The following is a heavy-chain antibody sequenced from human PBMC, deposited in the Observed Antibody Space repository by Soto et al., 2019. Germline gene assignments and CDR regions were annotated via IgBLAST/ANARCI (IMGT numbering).Heavy chain of an antibody. CDR3: AIVRTVTTDFDY. Sequence: ASVKVSCKASGYTFTGYYMHWVRQAPGQGLEWMGWINPNSGGTNYAQKFQGRGTMTRDTSISTAYMELSRLRSDDTAVYCCAIVRTVTTDFDYWGQGTLVTVYS. V-gene: IGHV1-2*02. CDR1: GYTFTGYY. J-gene: IGHJ4*02. CDR2: INPNSGGT. D-gene: IGHD4-17*01.